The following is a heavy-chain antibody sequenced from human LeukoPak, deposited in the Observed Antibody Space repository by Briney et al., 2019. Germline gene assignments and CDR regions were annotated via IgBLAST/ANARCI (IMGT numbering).Heavy chain of an antibody. CDR3: ARVVARVVAGSVSY. J-gene: IGHJ4*02. CDR2: IFYSGRT. V-gene: IGHV4-59*01. Sequence: SETLSLTCTVSGGSISTYYWNWIRQPPGKGLEWIGYIFYSGRTNYNPSLKSRVTISVDTSKNRFSLRLTSVTAADTAVYYCARVVARVVAGSVSYWGQGTLVTVSS. CDR1: GGSISTYY. D-gene: IGHD6-19*01.